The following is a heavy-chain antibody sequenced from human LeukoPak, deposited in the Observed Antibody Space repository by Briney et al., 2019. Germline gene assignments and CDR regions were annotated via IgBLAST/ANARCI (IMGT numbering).Heavy chain of an antibody. Sequence: PSETLSLTCTVSGGSISSSSYYWGWIRQPPGTGLEWIGSIYYSGSTYYNPSLKSRVTISVDTSKNQFSLKLSSVTAADTAVYYCAILADFWSGDYIGWFDPWGQGTLVTVSS. CDR1: GGSISSSSYY. CDR2: IYYSGST. D-gene: IGHD3-3*01. J-gene: IGHJ5*02. V-gene: IGHV4-39*01. CDR3: AILADFWSGDYIGWFDP.